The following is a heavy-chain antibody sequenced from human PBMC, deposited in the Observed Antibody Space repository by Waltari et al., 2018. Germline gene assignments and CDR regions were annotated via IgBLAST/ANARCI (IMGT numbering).Heavy chain of an antibody. V-gene: IGHV3-73*01. CDR2: IRSKANRYAT. CDR1: GFTFSGSA. CDR3: TRHVSGGDYGMDV. D-gene: IGHD2-15*01. J-gene: IGHJ6*02. Sequence: EVQLVESGGGLVQPGGSLRLSCAASGFTFSGSAMHWVRQASGKGLEWVGRIRSKANRYATAYAASVKGRVTISRDDSKNTAYLQMNSLKTEDTAVYYCTRHVSGGDYGMDVWGQGTTVTVSS.